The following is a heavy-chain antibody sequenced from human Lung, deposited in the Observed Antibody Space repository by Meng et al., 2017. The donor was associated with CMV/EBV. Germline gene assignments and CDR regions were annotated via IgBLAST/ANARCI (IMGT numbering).Heavy chain of an antibody. J-gene: IGHJ4*02. CDR1: GYSFTSYW. CDR2: IYPGDSDI. CDR3: ARVEMSTSWAFDY. D-gene: IGHD5-24*01. V-gene: IGHV5-51*01. Sequence: SLKLLCEGFGYSFTSYWIGWVRQMPGRGLEWMGIIYPGDSDIRYSPSFDGQVIISADKTVSTAYLQWSSLKASDSATYYCARVEMSTSWAFDYWGQGRLVTVLL.